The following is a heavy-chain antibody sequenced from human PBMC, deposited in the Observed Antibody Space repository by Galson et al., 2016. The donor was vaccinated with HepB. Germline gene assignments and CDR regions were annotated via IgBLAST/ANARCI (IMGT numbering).Heavy chain of an antibody. CDR1: GGAISRYS. CDR2: ISPTSST. Sequence: SETLSLTCTVSGGAISRYSWAWIRQPAGKGLELIGRISPTSSTNYNPSLQSRITMSIDTSKDHFTLNLRSVTAADTAVYYCARDRGSYPDFGDDYYMDVWGKGTTVTVSS. J-gene: IGHJ6*03. V-gene: IGHV4-4*07. D-gene: IGHD3/OR15-3a*01. CDR3: ARDRGSYPDFGDDYYMDV.